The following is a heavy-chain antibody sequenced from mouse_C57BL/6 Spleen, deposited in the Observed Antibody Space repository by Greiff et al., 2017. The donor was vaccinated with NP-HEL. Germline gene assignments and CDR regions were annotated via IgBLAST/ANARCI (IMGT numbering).Heavy chain of an antibody. CDR2: FYPGSGSI. CDR1: GYTFTEYT. D-gene: IGHD1-1*01. CDR3: ARHPYYYGSSYSWFAY. J-gene: IGHJ3*01. Sequence: VQLPQSGAELVKPGASVQLSCKASGYTFTEYTIHWVKPRSGQGLEWIGWFYPGSGSITYNEKFKDKATLTADKSSSIVYMELSRLTSEDSAVYFCARHPYYYGSSYSWFAYWGQGTLVTVSA. V-gene: IGHV1-62-2*01.